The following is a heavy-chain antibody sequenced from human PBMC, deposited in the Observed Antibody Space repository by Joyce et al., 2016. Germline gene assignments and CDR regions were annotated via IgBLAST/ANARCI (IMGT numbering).Heavy chain of an antibody. CDR2: INYIRST. CDR3: ARGLSAFDYGNYAGYDY. V-gene: IGHV4-34*01. D-gene: IGHD4-11*01. J-gene: IGHJ4*02. CDR1: GGYFSGYY. Sequence: HVQLQQWGVGLLKPSETLSLTCAVYGGYFSGYYWSWNRQPQGMGLEWIGEINYIRSTNYDPSLEGRVTISVDTSKHQFSLRLGSVAAADTAVYYCARGLSAFDYGNYAGYDYWGQATLVTVSS.